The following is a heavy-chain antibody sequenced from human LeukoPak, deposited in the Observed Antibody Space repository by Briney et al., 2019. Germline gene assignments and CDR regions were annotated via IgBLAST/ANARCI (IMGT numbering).Heavy chain of an antibody. CDR2: IYPGDSDT. CDR1: GYSFTSYW. CDR3: ARLTRIAAAGTGGFDP. D-gene: IGHD6-13*01. Sequence: GESLKISCKGSGYSFTSYWIGWVRQIPGKGLEWMGIIYPGDSDTRYSPSFQGQVTISADKSISTAYLQWSSLKASDTAMYYCARLTRIAAAGTGGFDPWGQGTLVTVSS. V-gene: IGHV5-51*01. J-gene: IGHJ5*02.